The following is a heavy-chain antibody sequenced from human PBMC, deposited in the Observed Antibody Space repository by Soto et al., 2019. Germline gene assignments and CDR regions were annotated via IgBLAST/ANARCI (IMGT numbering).Heavy chain of an antibody. D-gene: IGHD3-22*01. CDR3: ARDTYYYDSSGYSSLDY. V-gene: IGHV3-21*01. CDR1: GFTFSSYS. J-gene: IGHJ4*02. Sequence: GGSLRLSCAASGFTFSSYSMNWVRQAPGKGLEWVSSISSSSSYIYYADSVKGRFTISRDNAKNSLYLQMNSLRAEDTAVYYCARDTYYYDSSGYSSLDYWGQGTLVTVSS. CDR2: ISSSSSYI.